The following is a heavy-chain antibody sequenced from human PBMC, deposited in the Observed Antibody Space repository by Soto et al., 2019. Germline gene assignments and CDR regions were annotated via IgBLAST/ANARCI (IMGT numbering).Heavy chain of an antibody. CDR1: GGSVSSGSYY. V-gene: IGHV4-39*01. J-gene: IGHJ6*03. Sequence: SETLSLTCTVSGGSVSSGSYYWGWIRQPPGKGLEWIGSIYYSGNTYYNPSLKSRVTISIDTPKNQFSLKLSSVTAADTAMYYCARHVGGYYYYMDVWGKGTTVTVSS. CDR2: IYYSGNT. D-gene: IGHD2-15*01. CDR3: ARHVGGYYYYMDV.